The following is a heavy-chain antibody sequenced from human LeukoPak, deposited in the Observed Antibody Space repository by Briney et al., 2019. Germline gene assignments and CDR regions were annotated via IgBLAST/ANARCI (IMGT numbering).Heavy chain of an antibody. Sequence: PSETLSLTCAVYGGSFSGYYWSWIRQPPGKGLEWIGEINHSGSTNYNPSLKSRVTISVDTSKNQFSLKLSSVTAADTAVYYCAREGSRNYLWGQGTLVTVSS. D-gene: IGHD3-10*01. CDR2: INHSGST. V-gene: IGHV4-34*01. CDR1: GGSFSGYY. CDR3: AREGSRNYL. J-gene: IGHJ4*02.